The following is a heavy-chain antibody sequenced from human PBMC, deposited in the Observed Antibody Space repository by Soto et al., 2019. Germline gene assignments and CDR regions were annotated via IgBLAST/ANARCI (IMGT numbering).Heavy chain of an antibody. J-gene: IGHJ4*02. CDR3: AKMSDFWSGSPTYHFDY. Sequence: GGSLRLSCAASGFTFSSYPMSWVRQPPGKGLEWVSVISGSGSSTYYADSVKVRFTISRDNSKKTLYVQMNSLRAEDTDVYYCAKMSDFWSGSPTYHFDYWGQGTQVTVSS. CDR2: ISGSGSST. V-gene: IGHV3-23*01. CDR1: GFTFSSYP. D-gene: IGHD3-3*01.